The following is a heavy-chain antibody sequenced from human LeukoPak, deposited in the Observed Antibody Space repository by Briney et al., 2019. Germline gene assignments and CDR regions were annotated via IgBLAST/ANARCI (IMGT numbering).Heavy chain of an antibody. CDR3: AKVIGMVATTLYYYYGMDV. V-gene: IGHV3-23*01. Sequence: GGSLRLSCAASGFTFSSYAMSRVRQAPGKGLEWVSAISGSGGSTYYADSVKGRFTISRDNSKNTLYLQMNSLRAEDTAVYYCAKVIGMVATTLYYYYGMDVWGQGTTVTVSS. D-gene: IGHD5-12*01. CDR1: GFTFSSYA. J-gene: IGHJ6*02. CDR2: ISGSGGST.